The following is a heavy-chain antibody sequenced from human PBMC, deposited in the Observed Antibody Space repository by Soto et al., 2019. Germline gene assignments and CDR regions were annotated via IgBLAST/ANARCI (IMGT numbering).Heavy chain of an antibody. D-gene: IGHD6-19*01. CDR2: IYYTGMT. J-gene: IGHJ4*02. V-gene: IGHV4-39*07. CDR1: GTSISSSDYY. CDR3: ARAGGLGAVAVDY. Sequence: PSETLSLTCTVSGTSISSSDYYWGWIRQPPGKGLEWITSIYYTGMTYYNPSLKSRVTISVDRSKNQFSLKLSSVTAADTAVYYCARAGGLGAVAVDYWGQGTLVTVSS.